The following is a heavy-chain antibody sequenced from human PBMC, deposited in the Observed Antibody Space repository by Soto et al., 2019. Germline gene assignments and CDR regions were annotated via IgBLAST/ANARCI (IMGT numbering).Heavy chain of an antibody. CDR2: FDPEDGET. CDR1: GYTLTELS. V-gene: IGHV1-24*01. CDR3: ATDLWVGIAAAGTVGWFDP. J-gene: IGHJ5*02. D-gene: IGHD6-13*01. Sequence: ASVKVSCKVSGYTLTELSMHWVRQAPGKGLEWMGGFDPEDGETIYAQKFQGRVTMTEDTSTDTAYMELSSLRSEDTAVYYCATDLWVGIAAAGTVGWFDPWGQGTLVIVSS.